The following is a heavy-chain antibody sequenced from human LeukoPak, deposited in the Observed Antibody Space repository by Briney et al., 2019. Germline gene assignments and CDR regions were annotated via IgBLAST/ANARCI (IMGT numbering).Heavy chain of an antibody. V-gene: IGHV4-59*12. D-gene: IGHD1-26*01. CDR1: GGSISSYY. CDR3: ARDPGGVGATGY. CDR2: IYYSGST. J-gene: IGHJ4*02. Sequence: SETLSLTCTVSGGSISSYYWSWVRQPPGKGLEWIGYIYYSGSTKYNPSLKSRVTISVDTSKNQFSLKLSSVTAADTAVYYCARDPGGVGATGYWGQGTLVTVSS.